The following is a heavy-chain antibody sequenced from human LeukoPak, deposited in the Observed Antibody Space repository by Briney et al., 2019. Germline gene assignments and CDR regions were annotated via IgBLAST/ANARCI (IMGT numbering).Heavy chain of an antibody. D-gene: IGHD4-11*01. CDR3: ARDAPRRDYSNNYFDY. Sequence: GGSLILSCAASGFTFSSYTMNWVRQAPGKGLEWVSSISRSSNYIYYADSVKGRFTISRDNAKNLLFLQMDSLRAEDTAVYYCARDAPRRDYSNNYFDYWGQGTLATVSS. J-gene: IGHJ4*02. V-gene: IGHV3-21*06. CDR2: ISRSSNYI. CDR1: GFTFSSYT.